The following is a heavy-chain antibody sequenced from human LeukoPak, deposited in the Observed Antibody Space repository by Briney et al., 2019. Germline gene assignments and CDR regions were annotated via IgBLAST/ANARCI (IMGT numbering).Heavy chain of an antibody. V-gene: IGHV1-8*01. J-gene: IGHJ6*02. CDR1: GYTFTSYD. CDR2: MNPNSGNT. CDR3: ARLPYDYYYYGMDV. Sequence: GASVKVSCKASGYTFTSYDINWVRQATGQGLEWMGWMNPNSGNTGYAQKFQGRVTMTRNTSISTAYMELSSLRSEDTAVYYCARLPYDYYYYGMDVWGQGTTVTVSS. D-gene: IGHD3-16*01.